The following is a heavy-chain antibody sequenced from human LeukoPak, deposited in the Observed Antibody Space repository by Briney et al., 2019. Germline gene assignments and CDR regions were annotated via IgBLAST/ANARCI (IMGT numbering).Heavy chain of an antibody. CDR2: ISFSSSYI. Sequence: PGGTLRLSCAASRFTFSAYDMNWVRQAPGKGLEWVSSISFSSSYIYYADSVKGRFTISRDNAKNSLYLQMNSLRAEDTAVYYCAREIAAAGRDWGQGTLVTVSS. CDR1: RFTFSAYD. CDR3: AREIAAAGRD. V-gene: IGHV3-21*01. J-gene: IGHJ4*02. D-gene: IGHD6-13*01.